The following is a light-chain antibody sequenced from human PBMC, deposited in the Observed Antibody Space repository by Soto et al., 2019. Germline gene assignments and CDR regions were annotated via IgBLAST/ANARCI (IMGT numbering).Light chain of an antibody. CDR1: QSVNNNY. CDR2: DAS. V-gene: IGKV3-11*01. J-gene: IGKJ5*01. Sequence: IVFARSPGTLSFSPGEGATLSCRARQSVNNNYLAWYQQKPGQAPRLLIYDASNRATGIPARFSGSGSGTDFTLTISSLEPEDFAVYYCQQRSNWPPITFGQGTRLEIK. CDR3: QQRSNWPPIT.